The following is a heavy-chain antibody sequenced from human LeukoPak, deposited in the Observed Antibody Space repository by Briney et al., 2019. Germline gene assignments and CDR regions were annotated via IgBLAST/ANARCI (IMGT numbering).Heavy chain of an antibody. V-gene: IGHV1-2*02. CDR1: GYTFTGYY. D-gene: IGHD5-24*01. CDR3: ARDSGYRWLQSYAFDI. J-gene: IGHJ3*02. Sequence: ASVKVSCKASGYTFTGYYMHWVRQAPGQGLEWMGWINPNSGGTNYAQKFQGRVTMTRDTSISTAYMELSRLRSDDTAVYYCARDSGYRWLQSYAFDIWGQGTMVTVSS. CDR2: INPNSGGT.